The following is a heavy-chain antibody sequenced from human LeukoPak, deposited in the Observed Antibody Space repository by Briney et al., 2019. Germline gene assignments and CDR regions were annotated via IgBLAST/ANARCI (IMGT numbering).Heavy chain of an antibody. J-gene: IGHJ4*02. V-gene: IGHV4-31*03. CDR1: GGSISSGGYY. CDR2: IYYSGST. CDR3: ARTPRVDSTSFDY. Sequence: PSETLSLTCTVSGGSISSGGYYWSWIRQHPGKGLEWIGYIYYSGSTYYNPSLKSRVTISVDTSKNQFSLKLSSVTAADTAVYYCARTPRVDSTSFDYWGQGTLVTVSS.